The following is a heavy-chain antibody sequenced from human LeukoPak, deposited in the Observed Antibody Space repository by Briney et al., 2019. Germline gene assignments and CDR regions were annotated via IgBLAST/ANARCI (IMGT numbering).Heavy chain of an antibody. J-gene: IGHJ4*02. CDR3: VRGQTIDY. CDR2: IKSDGTGI. CDR1: GFTFSDYW. Sequence: PGGSLRLSCAASGFTFSDYWTYWVRQAPGKGLVWVSRIKSDGTGILYADFVEGRFTISRDNAKNALYPQMTSLRDEDTAVYYCVRGQTIDYWGQGILVTVSS. V-gene: IGHV3-74*01.